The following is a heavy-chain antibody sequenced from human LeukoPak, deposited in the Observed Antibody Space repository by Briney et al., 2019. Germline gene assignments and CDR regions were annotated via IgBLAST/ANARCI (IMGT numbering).Heavy chain of an antibody. CDR1: GFTLSGYS. V-gene: IGHV3-48*01. CDR3: STAKFDY. Sequence: GGSLRLSCAASGFTLSGYSMNWVRQAPGKGLEWVSHISIGSTIHYADSVKGRFTISRDNAKNSVYLQMNNLRVEDTAVYYCSTAKFDYWGQGTLVTVSP. J-gene: IGHJ4*02. CDR2: ISIGSTI.